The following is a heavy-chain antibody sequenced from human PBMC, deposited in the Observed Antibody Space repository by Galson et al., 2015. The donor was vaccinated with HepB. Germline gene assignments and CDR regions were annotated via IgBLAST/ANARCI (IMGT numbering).Heavy chain of an antibody. CDR3: GSGPRNLAWLLSGPWYFDT. CDR1: GFTFSDYY. D-gene: IGHD3/OR15-3a*01. V-gene: IGHV3-11*01. Sequence: SLRLSCAASGFTFSDYYMSWIRQAPGKGLEWVSYISSSGSTIYYADSVKGRFTISRDNAKNSLYLQMNSLRAEATAVYYCGSGPRNLAWLLSGPWYFDTWGRGPLSPVS. J-gene: IGHJ2*01. CDR2: ISSSGSTI.